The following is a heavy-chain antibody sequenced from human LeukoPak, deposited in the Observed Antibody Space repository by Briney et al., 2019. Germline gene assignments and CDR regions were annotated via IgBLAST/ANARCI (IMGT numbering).Heavy chain of an antibody. Sequence: SETLSLTCAVYGGSSSGYYWSWIRQPPGKGLEWIGEINHSGSTNYNPSLKSRVTISVDTSKNQFSLKLSSVTAADTAVYYCAHHEYYYGSGRSLWGQGTLVTVSS. J-gene: IGHJ4*02. CDR2: INHSGST. CDR3: AHHEYYYGSGRSL. V-gene: IGHV4-34*01. D-gene: IGHD3-10*01. CDR1: GGSSSGYY.